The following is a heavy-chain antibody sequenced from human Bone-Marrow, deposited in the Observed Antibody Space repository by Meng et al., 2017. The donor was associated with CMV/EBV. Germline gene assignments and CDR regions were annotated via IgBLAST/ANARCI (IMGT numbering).Heavy chain of an antibody. CDR2: IYSGGST. J-gene: IGHJ4*02. D-gene: IGHD6-13*01. Sequence: CAASGFTVSSNYMSWVRQAPGKGLEWVSVIYSGGSTYYADSVKGRFTISRDNSKNTLYLQMNSLRAEDTAVYYCARDYSSSWYTGLGYWGQGTLVTVSS. CDR3: ARDYSSSWYTGLGY. V-gene: IGHV3-66*02. CDR1: GFTVSSNY.